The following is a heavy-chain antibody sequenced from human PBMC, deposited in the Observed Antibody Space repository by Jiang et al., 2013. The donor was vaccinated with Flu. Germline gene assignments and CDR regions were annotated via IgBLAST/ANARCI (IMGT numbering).Heavy chain of an antibody. CDR3: TRESSTETTRGLDY. V-gene: IGHV4-4*07. D-gene: IGHD4-11*01. J-gene: IGHJ4*02. CDR1: GGSITGYY. CDR2: ISGST. Sequence: GLVKPSETLSLTCAISGGSITGYYWSWIRQPAGKGLEWIGRISGSTNYNPSLKSRVTMSVDTSKNQFSLNLTSVTAADTAVYYCTRESSTETTRGLDYWGQGTLVTVSS.